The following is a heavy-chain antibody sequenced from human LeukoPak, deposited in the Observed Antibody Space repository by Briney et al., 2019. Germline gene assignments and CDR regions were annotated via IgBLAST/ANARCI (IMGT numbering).Heavy chain of an antibody. J-gene: IGHJ5*02. CDR1: GGSISSYY. V-gene: IGHV4-59*12. Sequence: SETLSLTCTVSGGSISSYYWSWIRQPPGKGLEWIGYIYYSGSTSYNPSLKSRVTMSVDTSKNQFSLKLSSVTAADTAVYYCARDSGTTGEVKFDPWGQGTLVTVSS. D-gene: IGHD3-10*01. CDR3: ARDSGTTGEVKFDP. CDR2: IYYSGST.